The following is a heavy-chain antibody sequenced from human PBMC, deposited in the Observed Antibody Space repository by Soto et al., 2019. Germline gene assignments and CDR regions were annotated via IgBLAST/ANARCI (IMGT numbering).Heavy chain of an antibody. CDR2: IIPMFGTT. J-gene: IGHJ5*01. CDR1: GGTFSRYA. D-gene: IGHD6-13*01. CDR3: ARASIHGSSWYFWFDP. V-gene: IGHV1-69*13. Sequence: GPSVKVSCKASGGTFSRYAINWVRQAPGQGLEWMGGIIPMFGTTNYAQKFKGRVTITADESTSTVYMELNTLRSEDAAVYYCARASIHGSSWYFWFDPWGQGTLVTVSS.